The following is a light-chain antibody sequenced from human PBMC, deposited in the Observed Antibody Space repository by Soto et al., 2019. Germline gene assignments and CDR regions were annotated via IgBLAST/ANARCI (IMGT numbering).Light chain of an antibody. Sequence: DIQMTQSPSSLSASIGDSVTITCRASQTIIGYLNWYQQKPGKAPRLLINAASNLQSGVPSRFRGSGSETDFTLTITSLQPEECATYYCQQRYTTPRTFGQGTKVDIK. CDR1: QTIIGY. CDR3: QQRYTTPRT. V-gene: IGKV1-39*01. CDR2: AAS. J-gene: IGKJ1*01.